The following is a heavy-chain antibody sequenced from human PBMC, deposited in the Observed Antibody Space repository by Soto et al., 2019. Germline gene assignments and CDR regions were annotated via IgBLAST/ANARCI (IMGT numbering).Heavy chain of an antibody. V-gene: IGHV3-23*01. CDR1: GVRFCSYF. CDR3: AKGWCDS. J-gene: IGHJ5*01. Sequence: GWCLRLSCAASGVRFCSYFMSWVRKAPGKGLEWVSSISGSGGGTYYADSVKGRFIISRDNSKNTLDLQMNSLRVEDTAVYYSAKGWCDSWGQGTLVTVSS. CDR2: ISGSGGGT.